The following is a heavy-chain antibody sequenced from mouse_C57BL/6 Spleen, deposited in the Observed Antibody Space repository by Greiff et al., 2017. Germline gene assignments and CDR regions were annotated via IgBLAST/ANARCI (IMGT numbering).Heavy chain of an antibody. Sequence: EVKLVESGGGLVKPGGSLKLSCAASGFTFSDYGMHWVRQVPEKGLEWVAYISSGSSTIYYAATVKGRFTITRDNAKNTLFLQKNSLRSEDTTMYYCASSNAMDYWGQGTSVTVSS. CDR3: ASSNAMDY. CDR2: ISSGSSTI. CDR1: GFTFSDYG. J-gene: IGHJ4*01. D-gene: IGHD2-5*01. V-gene: IGHV5-17*01.